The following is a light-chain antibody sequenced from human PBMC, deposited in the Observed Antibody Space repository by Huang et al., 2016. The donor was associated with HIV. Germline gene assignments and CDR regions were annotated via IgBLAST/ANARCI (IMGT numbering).Light chain of an antibody. CDR2: GAS. Sequence: EIVMTQSPATLSVSPGERATRSCRASQNIGSNLAWYKQKPGQAPRLLMYGASTRATGIAARFSGSGSGTEFTLTISSLQSDDIAVYHCQQYNNWPRGTFGQGTKVEIK. CDR3: QQYNNWPRGT. V-gene: IGKV3-15*01. CDR1: QNIGSN. J-gene: IGKJ1*01.